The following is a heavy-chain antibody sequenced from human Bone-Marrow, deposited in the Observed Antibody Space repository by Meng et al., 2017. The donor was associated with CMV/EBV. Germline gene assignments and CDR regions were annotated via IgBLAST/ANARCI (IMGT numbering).Heavy chain of an antibody. CDR3: AMYGYSSSWYVPWFDP. J-gene: IGHJ5*02. Sequence: GESLKISCAASGFTVSSNYMSWVRQAPGKGLEWVSVIYSGGSTYYADSVKGRFTISRDNSKNTLYLQMNSLRAEDTAVYYCAMYGYSSSWYVPWFDPWGQGTLVTVSS. V-gene: IGHV3-53*01. CDR2: IYSGGST. CDR1: GFTVSSNY. D-gene: IGHD6-13*01.